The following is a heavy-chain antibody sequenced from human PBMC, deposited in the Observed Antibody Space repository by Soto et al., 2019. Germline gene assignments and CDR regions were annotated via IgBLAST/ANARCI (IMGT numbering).Heavy chain of an antibody. CDR2: ISAYNGNT. V-gene: IGHV1-18*01. CDR3: ARVVDCSGGSCYSGWFDP. D-gene: IGHD2-15*01. CDR1: GYTVTSYG. Sequence: ASVKVSCKASGYTVTSYGISWVRQAPGQGLEWMGWISAYNGNTNYAQKLQGRVTMTTDTSTSTAYMELRSLRSDDTAVYYCARVVDCSGGSCYSGWFDPWGQGTLVTVSS. J-gene: IGHJ5*02.